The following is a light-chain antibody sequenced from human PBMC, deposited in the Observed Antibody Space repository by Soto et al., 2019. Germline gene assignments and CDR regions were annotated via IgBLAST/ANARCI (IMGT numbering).Light chain of an antibody. Sequence: EIAMTQSPATLSVSLGDRATLACRASQSVSTYLAWYQQKPGQAPILLIYGASTRPTGIPARFSGSGSETDFTRTNSSLHSEDFAFDYCHQYDSWSPSYTFGQGNKLEIK. V-gene: IGKV3-15*01. CDR1: QSVSTY. J-gene: IGKJ2*01. CDR3: HQYDSWSPSYT. CDR2: GAS.